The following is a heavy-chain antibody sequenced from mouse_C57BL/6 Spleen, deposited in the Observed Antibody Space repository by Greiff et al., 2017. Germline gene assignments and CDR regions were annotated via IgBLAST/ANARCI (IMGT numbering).Heavy chain of an antibody. J-gene: IGHJ4*01. Sequence: TFTADTSSNTAYMQLSSLTTEDSAIYYCARSTVTGTGSMDYWGQGTSVTVSS. V-gene: IGHV1-9*01. CDR3: ARSTVTGTGSMDY. D-gene: IGHD4-1*01.